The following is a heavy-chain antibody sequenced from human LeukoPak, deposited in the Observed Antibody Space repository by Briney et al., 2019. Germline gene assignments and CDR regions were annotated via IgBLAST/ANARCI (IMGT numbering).Heavy chain of an antibody. V-gene: IGHV1-69*01. CDR3: ARLRDIVVVPATNLNWFDP. CDR1: GGTFSSYA. J-gene: IGHJ5*02. D-gene: IGHD2-2*01. Sequence: GSSVKVSCRASGGTFSSYAISWVRQAPGQGLEWMGGIIPIFGTANYAQKFQGRVTITADESTSTAYMELSSLRSEDTAVYYCARLRDIVVVPATNLNWFDPWGQGTLVTVSS. CDR2: IIPIFGTA.